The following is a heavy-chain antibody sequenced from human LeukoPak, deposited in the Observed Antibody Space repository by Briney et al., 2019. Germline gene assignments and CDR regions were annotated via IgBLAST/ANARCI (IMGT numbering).Heavy chain of an antibody. J-gene: IGHJ4*02. CDR2: IKQDGSEK. CDR1: GFTFSTYN. V-gene: IGHV3-7*01. Sequence: GGSLRLSCEASGFTFSTYNMNWVRQAPGKGLEWVANIKQDGSEKYYVDSVKGRFTISRDNAKNSLYLQMNSLRAEDTAVYYCARAKRFDYWGQGTVVTVSS. CDR3: ARAKRFDY.